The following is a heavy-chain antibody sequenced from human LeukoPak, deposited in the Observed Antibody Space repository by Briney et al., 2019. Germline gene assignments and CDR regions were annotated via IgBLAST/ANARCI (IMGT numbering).Heavy chain of an antibody. CDR2: LTPDSGNT. D-gene: IGHD2-15*01. V-gene: IGHV1-8*01. CDR3: ARGPPEYCSGGSCYSGRNWFDP. CDR1: GFRFPDYN. Sequence: GASVKVSCKATGFRFPDYNINWVRQATGQGLEWMGWLTPDSGNTGYAQKFQGRITVTRDTSLNTAYMALSRLRFDDTAVYYCARGPPEYCSGGSCYSGRNWFDPWGQGTLVTVSS. J-gene: IGHJ5*02.